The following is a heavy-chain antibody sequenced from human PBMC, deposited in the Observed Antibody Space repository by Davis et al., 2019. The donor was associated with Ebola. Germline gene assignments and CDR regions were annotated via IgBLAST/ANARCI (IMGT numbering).Heavy chain of an antibody. Sequence: GESLKISCKGSGYSFTSYWIGWVRQMPGKGLEWMGIIYPGDSDTRYSPSFQGQVAISADKSISTAYLQWSSLKASDTAMYYCAIWATRFDYYYYGMDVWGQGTTVTVSS. J-gene: IGHJ6*02. D-gene: IGHD5-12*01. CDR1: GYSFTSYW. CDR3: AIWATRFDYYYYGMDV. CDR2: IYPGDSDT. V-gene: IGHV5-51*01.